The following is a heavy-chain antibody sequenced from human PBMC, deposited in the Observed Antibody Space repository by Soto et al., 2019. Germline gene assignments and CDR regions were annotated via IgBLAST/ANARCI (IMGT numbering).Heavy chain of an antibody. CDR1: GFTFSSYS. Sequence: EVQLVESGGGLVKPGGSLRLSCAASGFTFSSYSMNWVRQAPGKGLEWVSSISSSSSYIYYADSVKGRFTISRDNAKNSLYLQMNSLRAEDTAVYYCAKAVAHEQWLVYFDYWGQGTLVTVSS. CDR3: AKAVAHEQWLVYFDY. J-gene: IGHJ4*02. V-gene: IGHV3-21*01. CDR2: ISSSSSYI. D-gene: IGHD6-19*01.